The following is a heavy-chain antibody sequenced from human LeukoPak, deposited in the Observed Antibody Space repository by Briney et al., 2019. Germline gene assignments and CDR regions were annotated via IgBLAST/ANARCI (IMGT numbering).Heavy chain of an antibody. D-gene: IGHD3-22*01. CDR3: AKAVYYYDSSGYYYFDY. CDR2: ITGSGGDT. V-gene: IGHV3-23*01. CDR1: GFTFTNCA. J-gene: IGHJ4*02. Sequence: GGSLRLSCAGSGFTFTNCAMSWVRQAPGKGLEWVSAITGSGGDTYHADSVRGRFSISRDNSKNTLYLQMNSLRAEDTAVYYCAKAVYYYDSSGYYYFDYWGQGTLVTVSS.